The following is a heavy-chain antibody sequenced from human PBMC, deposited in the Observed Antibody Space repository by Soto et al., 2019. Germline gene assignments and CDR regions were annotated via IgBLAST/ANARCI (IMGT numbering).Heavy chain of an antibody. V-gene: IGHV3-30-3*01. CDR2: MSYDGSQT. D-gene: IGHD2-2*01. Sequence: PGGSLRLSCAASGFTFSSHAMHWVRQAPGKGLEWVAVMSYDGSQTYYADSVKGRFTISRDNSKNSLYLQMNSLRAEDTALYYCAKAPGDCSSTSCYEAYFDYWGQGTLVTVSS. CDR3: AKAPGDCSSTSCYEAYFDY. CDR1: GFTFSSHA. J-gene: IGHJ4*02.